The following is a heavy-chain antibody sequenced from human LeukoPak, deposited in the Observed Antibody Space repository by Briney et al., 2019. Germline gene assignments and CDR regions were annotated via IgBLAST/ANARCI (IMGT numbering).Heavy chain of an antibody. D-gene: IGHD1-14*01. CDR2: ISSSSSYI. J-gene: IGHJ4*02. V-gene: IGHV3-21*01. CDR1: GFTFSSYS. CDR3: ARAYREIPHFDY. Sequence: KPGGSLRLSCAASGFTFSSYSMNWVRQAPGKGLEWVSSISSSSSYIYYADSVKGRFTISRDNAKNSLYLQMNSLRAEDTAVYYRARAYREIPHFDYWGQGTLVAVSS.